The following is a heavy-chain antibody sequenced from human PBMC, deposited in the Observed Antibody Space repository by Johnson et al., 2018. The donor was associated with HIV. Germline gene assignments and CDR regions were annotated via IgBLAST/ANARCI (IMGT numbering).Heavy chain of an antibody. Sequence: VQLVESGGGLVKPGGSLRLSCVASGFTFSNAWMSWVRQAPGKGLEWVGRVRKKGNTSDTEYAASVKGRFTISRDDSEKSLYLQMKSLKSEDTAVYYCARDRLREGYAFDIWGQGTMVTVSS. CDR1: GFTFSNAW. CDR2: VRKKGNTSDT. V-gene: IGHV3-72*01. D-gene: IGHD1-26*01. CDR3: ARDRLREGYAFDI. J-gene: IGHJ3*02.